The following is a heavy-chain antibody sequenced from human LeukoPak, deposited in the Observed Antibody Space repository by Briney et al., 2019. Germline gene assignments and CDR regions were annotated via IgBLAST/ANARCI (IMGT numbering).Heavy chain of an antibody. CDR1: GYSISSGYY. Sequence: PSETLSLTCAVSGYSISSGYYWGWIRQPPGKGLEWIGSNYHSGSTYYNPSLKSRVTISVDTSKNQFSLKLSSVTAADTAVYYCARYSSSWSWGQGTLVTVSS. CDR3: ARYSSSWS. J-gene: IGHJ5*02. V-gene: IGHV4-38-2*01. CDR2: NYHSGST. D-gene: IGHD6-13*01.